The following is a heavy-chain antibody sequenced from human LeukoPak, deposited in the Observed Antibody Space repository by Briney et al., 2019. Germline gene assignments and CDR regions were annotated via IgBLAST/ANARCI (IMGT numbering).Heavy chain of an antibody. CDR2: ISSNGGST. D-gene: IGHD3-22*01. CDR3: ARWRHSSGYYYDD. V-gene: IGHV3-64*01. J-gene: IGHJ4*02. CDR1: GFTFGSYT. Sequence: GGCLRLSCAASGFTFGSYTMHWVRQAPGKGLEYVSAISSNGGSTYYANSVKGRFTISRDNSKNTLYLQMGSLRAEDMAVYYCARWRHSSGYYYDDWGQGTLVTVSS.